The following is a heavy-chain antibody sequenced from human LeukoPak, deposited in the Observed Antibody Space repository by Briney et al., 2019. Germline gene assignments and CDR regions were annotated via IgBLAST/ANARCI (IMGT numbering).Heavy chain of an antibody. CDR1: GGSISSSSNY. CDR2: IYYSGST. J-gene: IGHJ3*02. Sequence: PSETLSLTCTVSGGSISSSSNYWGWIRQPPGKGLEWIGSIYYSGSTYYNPSLKSRVTISVDTSKNQFSLKLSSVTAADTAVYYCARQGHYYDSSGYRDAFDIWGQGTMVTVSS. D-gene: IGHD3-22*01. V-gene: IGHV4-39*01. CDR3: ARQGHYYDSSGYRDAFDI.